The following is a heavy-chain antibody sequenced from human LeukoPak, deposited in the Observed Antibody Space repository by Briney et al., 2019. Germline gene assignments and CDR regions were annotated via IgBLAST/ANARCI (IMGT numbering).Heavy chain of an antibody. CDR1: GYSISSSNW. D-gene: IGHD6-19*01. Sequence: SDTLSLTCAVSGYSISSSNWWGWFRQPLGKGLEWIGYIYYSGSAYYNTSLNSRITMSVDTSKNQFSLKLSSVTAVDTAVYYCARNQAVASNHGAMDIWGQGTMVIVSS. CDR2: IYYSGSA. CDR3: ARNQAVASNHGAMDI. J-gene: IGHJ3*02. V-gene: IGHV4-28*01.